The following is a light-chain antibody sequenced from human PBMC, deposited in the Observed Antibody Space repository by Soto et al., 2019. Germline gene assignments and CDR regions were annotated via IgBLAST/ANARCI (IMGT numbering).Light chain of an antibody. Sequence: EIVMTQSPATLSVSPGERATLSCRASQSVRSYLAWYQQTPGQAPRLLIYDATTRATGIPARFNGSGSGTEFTLSISSLQSEDIAVYYCRQYNNWPTFGQGTKVDIK. CDR3: RQYNNWPT. CDR1: QSVRSY. V-gene: IGKV3-15*01. CDR2: DAT. J-gene: IGKJ1*01.